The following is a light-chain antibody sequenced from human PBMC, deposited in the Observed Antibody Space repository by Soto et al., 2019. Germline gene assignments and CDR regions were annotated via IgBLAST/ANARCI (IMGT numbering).Light chain of an antibody. Sequence: QSVLTQPASVSGSPGQSITISCAGTSSNVGGYKSVSWYQQHPGKAPKLMIYDVSERPSGVSNRFSGSKSGNTASLTISGLQAEDEADYYCSSYTSSTNTPVIFGGGTKLTV. V-gene: IGLV2-14*01. CDR3: SSYTSSTNTPVI. J-gene: IGLJ2*01. CDR2: DVS. CDR1: SSNVGGYKS.